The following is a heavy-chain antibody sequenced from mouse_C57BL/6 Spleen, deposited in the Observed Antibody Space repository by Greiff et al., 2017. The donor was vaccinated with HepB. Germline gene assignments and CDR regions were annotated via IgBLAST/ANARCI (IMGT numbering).Heavy chain of an antibody. J-gene: IGHJ3*01. CDR1: GYSITSGHY. CDR3: ARDHPTGRGCFAY. D-gene: IGHD4-1*01. V-gene: IGHV3-6*01. CDR2: ISYDGSN. Sequence: EVQLQESGPGLVKPSQSLSLTCSVTGYSITSGHYWHWIRQFPGNKLEWMGYISYDGSNNYNPSLNNRISITRETSKNQFFLKLNSVTTEDTDTYYSARDHPTGRGCFAYWGQGTLVTVSA.